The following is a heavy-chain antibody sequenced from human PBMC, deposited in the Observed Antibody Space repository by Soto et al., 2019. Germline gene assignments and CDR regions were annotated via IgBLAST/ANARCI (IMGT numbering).Heavy chain of an antibody. V-gene: IGHV3-11*01. CDR3: SGYYSYAFDI. J-gene: IGHJ3*02. CDR2: ISSSGSTI. CDR1: GFTFSDYY. D-gene: IGHD3-22*01. Sequence: PGESLKISCAASGFTFSDYYMSWIRQAPGKGLEWVSYISSSGSTIYYADSVKGRFTISRDNAKNSLYLQMNSLRAEDTAVYYCSGYYSYAFDIWGQGTMVTVS.